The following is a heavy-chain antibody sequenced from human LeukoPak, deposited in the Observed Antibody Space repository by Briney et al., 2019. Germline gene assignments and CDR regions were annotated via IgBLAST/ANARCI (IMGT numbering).Heavy chain of an antibody. J-gene: IGHJ4*02. CDR1: GFTFSSYD. CDR2: ISGSGATI. CDR3: AKESATFHFDC. D-gene: IGHD3-3*01. Sequence: GGSLILSCAASGFTFSSYDMSWVRQAPGEGLEWVSAISGSGATIYYADSVKGRFTISRDNSKNTLFLQMNTLRAEDTAVYYCAKESATFHFDCWGQGTLVTVSS. V-gene: IGHV3-23*01.